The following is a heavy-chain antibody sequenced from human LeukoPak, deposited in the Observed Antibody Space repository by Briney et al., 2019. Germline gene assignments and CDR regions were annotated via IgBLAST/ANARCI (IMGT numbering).Heavy chain of an antibody. CDR1: GYTFTSYD. D-gene: IGHD3-3*01. J-gene: IGHJ5*02. V-gene: IGHV1-8*01. CDR3: ARGPTYYDFWSGYYSALVWFDP. Sequence: ASVKVSCKASGYTFTSYDINWVRQATGQGLEWTGWMNPNSGNTGYAQKFQGRVTMTRNTSISTAYMELSSLRSEDTAVYYCARGPTYYDFWSGYYSALVWFDPWGQGTLVTVSS. CDR2: MNPNSGNT.